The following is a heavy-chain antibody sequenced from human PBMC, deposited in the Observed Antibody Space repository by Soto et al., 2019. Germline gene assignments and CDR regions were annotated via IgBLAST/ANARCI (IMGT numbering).Heavy chain of an antibody. D-gene: IGHD6-19*01. J-gene: IGHJ3*01. CDR3: TRAVTGSIDAFDF. Sequence: EVQLVESGGNLVQPGGSLKLSCAASGFTFSGSAMHWVRQASGKGLEWVGRIRPKANSYATAYAASMKGKVTISGDDSKKAAYPQMNGLKTEAAAVYYCTRAVTGSIDAFDFWGQGTMVAVS. V-gene: IGHV3-73*01. CDR2: IRPKANSYAT. CDR1: GFTFSGSA.